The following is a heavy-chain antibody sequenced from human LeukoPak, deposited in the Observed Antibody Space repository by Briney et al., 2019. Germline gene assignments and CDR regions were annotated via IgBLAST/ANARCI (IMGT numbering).Heavy chain of an antibody. CDR2: ISYDGSNK. CDR1: GFTFSSYA. Sequence: GRSLRLSCAASGFTFSSYAMHWVRQAPGKGLEWVAVISYDGSNKYYADSVKGRFTISRDNSKSTLYLQMNSLRAEDTAVYCCARDAAGGSYYDYWGQGTLVTVSS. J-gene: IGHJ4*02. CDR3: ARDAAGGSYYDY. D-gene: IGHD6-13*01. V-gene: IGHV3-30-3*01.